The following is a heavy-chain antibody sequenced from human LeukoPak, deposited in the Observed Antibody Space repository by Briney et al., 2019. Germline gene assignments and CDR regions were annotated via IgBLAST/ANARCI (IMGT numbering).Heavy chain of an antibody. CDR2: ISWNSGSI. J-gene: IGHJ6*02. Sequence: PGRSLRLSCAASGFTFDDYAMHWVRQAPGKGLEWVSGISWNSGSIGYADSVKGRFTISRDNAKNSLYLQMNSLRAEDTALYYCAKDMEHGDSSGYYYYGMDVWGQGTTVTVSS. CDR1: GFTFDDYA. CDR3: AKDMEHGDSSGYYYYGMDV. D-gene: IGHD3-22*01. V-gene: IGHV3-9*01.